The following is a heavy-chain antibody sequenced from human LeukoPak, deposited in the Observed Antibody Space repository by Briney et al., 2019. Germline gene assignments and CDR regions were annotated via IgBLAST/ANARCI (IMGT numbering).Heavy chain of an antibody. CDR2: TYYRSKWYN. CDR3: ARGTSGWPTFDY. Sequence: SQTLSLTCVISGDSVSSNSAAWTWIRKSPSRGPEWLGRTYYRSKWYNDYAVSVKSRIVINPDTSKNRFSLQLNSMTPEDTAVYYCARGTSGWPTFDYWGQGTLVTVSS. J-gene: IGHJ4*02. CDR1: GDSVSSNSAA. V-gene: IGHV6-1*01. D-gene: IGHD6-19*01.